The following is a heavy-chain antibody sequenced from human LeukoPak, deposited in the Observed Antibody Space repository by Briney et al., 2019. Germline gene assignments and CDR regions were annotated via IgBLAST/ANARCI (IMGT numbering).Heavy chain of an antibody. CDR1: GGTFSSYA. CDR2: IIPIFGTA. J-gene: IGHJ6*03. D-gene: IGHD4-23*01. V-gene: IGHV1-69*13. CDR3: ASYGGNSHYYYYYYMDV. Sequence: GASVKVSCKASGGTFSSYAISWVRQAPGQGLEWMGGIIPIFGTANYAQKFQGRVTITADESTSTAYMELSSLRSEDTAVYYCASYGGNSHYYYYYYMDVWGKGTTVTVSS.